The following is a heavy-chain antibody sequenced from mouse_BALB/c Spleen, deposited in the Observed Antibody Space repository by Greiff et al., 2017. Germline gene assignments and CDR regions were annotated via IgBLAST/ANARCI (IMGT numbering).Heavy chain of an antibody. CDR2: IYPGDGDT. CDR1: GYAFSSYW. Sequence: VKLMESGAELVRPGSSVKISCKASGYAFSSYWMNWVKQRPGQGLEWIGQIYPGDGDTNYNGKFKGKATLTADKSSSTAYMQLSSLTSEDSAVYFCAREGTTAKGFDYWGQGTTLTVSS. V-gene: IGHV1-80*01. CDR3: AREGTTAKGFDY. D-gene: IGHD1-2*01. J-gene: IGHJ2*01.